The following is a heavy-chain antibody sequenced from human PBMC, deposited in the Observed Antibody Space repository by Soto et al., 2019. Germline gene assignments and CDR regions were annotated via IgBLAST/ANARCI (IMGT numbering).Heavy chain of an antibody. D-gene: IGHD3-3*01. CDR1: GGSISSYY. CDR3: ARLDFWSGYMHL. Sequence: PSETLSLTCTVSGGSISSYYWSWIRQPPGKGLEWIGYIYYSGSTNYNPSLKSRVTISVDTSKNQFSLKLSSVTAADTAVYYCARLDFWSGYMHLWGQGTLVTVSS. J-gene: IGHJ5*02. CDR2: IYYSGST. V-gene: IGHV4-59*01.